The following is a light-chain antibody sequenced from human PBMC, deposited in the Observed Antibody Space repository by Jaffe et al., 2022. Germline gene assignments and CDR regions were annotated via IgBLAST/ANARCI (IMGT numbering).Light chain of an antibody. CDR1: SSDVGAYNY. V-gene: IGLV2-14*01. CDR3: SSYTSSDTYV. CDR2: EVT. Sequence: QSALTQPASVSGSPGQSITISCTGTSSDVGAYNYLSWYQQHPGKAPKVMIYEVTNRPSGVSDRFSGSKSGNTASLTISGLQAEDEADYYCSSYTSSDTYVFGTGTKVTVL. J-gene: IGLJ1*01.